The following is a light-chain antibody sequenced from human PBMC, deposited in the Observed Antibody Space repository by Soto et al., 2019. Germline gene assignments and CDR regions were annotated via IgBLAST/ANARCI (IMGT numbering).Light chain of an antibody. J-gene: IGKJ4*01. Sequence: ETVLTQSPATLSLSPGERATLSCRASQSVSSYLAWYQQKPGQAPRLLISDASNRATGIPARFSGSGSGTDFALTSSSLEPEDFAFYYCQQRSNWPLTFGGGTKVEIK. CDR2: DAS. CDR1: QSVSSY. V-gene: IGKV3-11*01. CDR3: QQRSNWPLT.